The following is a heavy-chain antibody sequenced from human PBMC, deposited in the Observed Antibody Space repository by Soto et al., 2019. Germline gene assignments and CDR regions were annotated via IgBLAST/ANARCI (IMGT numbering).Heavy chain of an antibody. Sequence: ASVKVSCKASGYTFTSYDINWVRQATGQGLEWMGWMNPNSGNTGYAQKFQGRVTMTRNTSISTAYMELSSLRSEDTAVYYCAREGYCSSTSCYAGYYYYYMDVWGKGTTVTVSS. CDR3: AREGYCSSTSCYAGYYYYYMDV. V-gene: IGHV1-8*01. D-gene: IGHD2-2*01. CDR1: GYTFTSYD. J-gene: IGHJ6*03. CDR2: MNPNSGNT.